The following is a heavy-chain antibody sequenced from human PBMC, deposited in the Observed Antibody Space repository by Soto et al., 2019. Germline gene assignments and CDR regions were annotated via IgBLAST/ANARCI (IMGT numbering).Heavy chain of an antibody. CDR1: GYTFTGYY. Sequence: ASVKVSCKASGYTFTGYYMHWVRQAPGQGLEWMGWINPNSGGTNYAQKFQGWVTMTRDTSISTAYMELSRLRSDDTAVYYCARDTPLGYCSGGSCHRYFQHWGQGTLVTVSS. J-gene: IGHJ1*01. D-gene: IGHD2-15*01. V-gene: IGHV1-2*04. CDR2: INPNSGGT. CDR3: ARDTPLGYCSGGSCHRYFQH.